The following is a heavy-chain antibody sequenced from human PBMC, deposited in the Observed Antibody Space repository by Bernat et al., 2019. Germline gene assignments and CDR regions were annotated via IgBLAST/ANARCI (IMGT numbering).Heavy chain of an antibody. Sequence: QVQLVESGGGVVQPRRSLRLSCAASGFTFSSYGMHWVRQAPVKGLEWVAVIWYYRSNKYYADSVKGRFTISRDNSKNTLYLQMNSLRAEDTAVYYCAIGVKYSGYDKEPPIGYWGQGTLVTVSS. CDR3: AIGVKYSGYDKEPPIGY. CDR1: GFTFSSYG. J-gene: IGHJ4*02. V-gene: IGHV3-33*01. D-gene: IGHD5-12*01. CDR2: IWYYRSNK.